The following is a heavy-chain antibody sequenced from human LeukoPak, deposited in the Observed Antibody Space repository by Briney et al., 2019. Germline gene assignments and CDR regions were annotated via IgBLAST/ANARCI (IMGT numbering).Heavy chain of an antibody. CDR2: IYYSGST. V-gene: IGHV4-61*01. Sequence: PSETLSLTCIVSGGSVSSGTYYWSWIRQPPGKGLGWIGYIYYSGSTNYNPSLKSRVTISIDTSKNQFSLKLSSVTAADTALHYCARGIVPAAKYYFDYWGQGTLVTVSS. J-gene: IGHJ4*02. D-gene: IGHD2-2*01. CDR3: ARGIVPAAKYYFDY. CDR1: GGSVSSGTYY.